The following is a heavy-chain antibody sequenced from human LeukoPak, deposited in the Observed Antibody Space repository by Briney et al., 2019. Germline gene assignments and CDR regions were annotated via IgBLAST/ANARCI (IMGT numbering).Heavy chain of an antibody. Sequence: SETLSLTCAVYGGSFSDYYWSWIRQVPGKGLEWIGEVNHSGSTNYNPSLKSRVTISVDTSKNHFSLKLSSVTAADTAVYYCARGPLEGYPPYYYYYYMDVWGKGTTVTVSS. D-gene: IGHD5-24*01. V-gene: IGHV4-34*01. CDR1: GGSFSDYY. CDR3: ARGPLEGYPPYYYYYYMDV. CDR2: VNHSGST. J-gene: IGHJ6*03.